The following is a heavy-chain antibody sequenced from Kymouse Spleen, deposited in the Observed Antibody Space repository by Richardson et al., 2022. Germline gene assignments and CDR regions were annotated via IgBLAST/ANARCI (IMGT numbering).Heavy chain of an antibody. CDR2: IKQDGSEK. D-gene: IGHD3-10*01. CDR3: AREGDYYGSGSYYVDY. CDR1: GFTFSSYW. Sequence: EVQLVESGGGLVQPGGSLRLSCAASGFTFSSYWMSWVRQAPGKGLEWVANIKQDGSEKYYVDSVKGRFTISRDNAKNSLYLQMNSLRAEDTAVYYCAREGDYYGSGSYYVDYWGQGTLVTVSS. V-gene: IGHV3-7*01. J-gene: IGHJ4*02.